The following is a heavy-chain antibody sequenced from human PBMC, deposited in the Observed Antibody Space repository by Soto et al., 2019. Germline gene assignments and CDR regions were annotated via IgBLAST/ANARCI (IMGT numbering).Heavy chain of an antibody. Sequence: PGGSLRLSCAASGFAFSYYDMSWVGQSPGKGLEWVSAISDNGGSTYYADSVKGRFTISRDNSKNTLYLQMNNLRAEDTAVYYCANRDTSMVTRYYYGMDVWGQGTTVTVSS. J-gene: IGHJ6*02. D-gene: IGHD5-18*01. V-gene: IGHV3-23*01. CDR2: ISDNGGST. CDR1: GFAFSYYD. CDR3: ANRDTSMVTRYYYGMDV.